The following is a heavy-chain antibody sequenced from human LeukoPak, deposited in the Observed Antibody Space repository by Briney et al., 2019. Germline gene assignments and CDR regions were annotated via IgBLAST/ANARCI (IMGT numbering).Heavy chain of an antibody. D-gene: IGHD5-24*01. CDR3: ARWLQLRGYYYYMDV. V-gene: IGHV3-21*04. CDR1: GVTFSSYS. CDR2: ISSSSSYI. J-gene: IGHJ6*03. Sequence: GGSLRLSCAASGVTFSSYSMNWVRQAPGKGLEWVSSISSSSSYIYYADSVKGRFTISRDNAKNSLYLQMNSLRAEDTALYHCARWLQLRGYYYYMDVWGKGPTVTVSS.